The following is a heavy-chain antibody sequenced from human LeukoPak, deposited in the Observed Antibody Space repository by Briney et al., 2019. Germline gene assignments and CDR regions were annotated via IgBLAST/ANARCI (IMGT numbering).Heavy chain of an antibody. CDR1: GFTLRSYW. CDR3: ARWVITPYYGMDV. J-gene: IGHJ6*02. D-gene: IGHD3-16*01. CDR2: IKGDGSTK. Sequence: PGGSLRLFCAASGFTLRSYWLTWVRQASRKGLEWVASIKGDGSTKFYVDSLKGRFTRARDNAKNSLYLQMNSLRGEDTALYYCARWVITPYYGMDVWGQGTTVTVSS. V-gene: IGHV3-7*04.